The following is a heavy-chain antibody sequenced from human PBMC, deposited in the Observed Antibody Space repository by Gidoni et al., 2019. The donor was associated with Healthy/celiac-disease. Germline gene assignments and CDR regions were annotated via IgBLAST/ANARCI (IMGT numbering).Heavy chain of an antibody. D-gene: IGHD3-22*01. CDR2: IYWDDDK. CDR1: GFSLSTSGVG. CDR3: AHSTVEKTYYYDSSGYKQAFDI. Sequence: QITLKESGPTLVKHTQTLTLTCTFSGFSLSTSGVGVGWIRQPPGKALEWLALIYWDDDKRYSPSLKSRLTITKDTSKNQVVLTMTNMDPVDTATYYCAHSTVEKTYYYDSSGYKQAFDIWGQGTMVTVSS. J-gene: IGHJ3*02. V-gene: IGHV2-5*02.